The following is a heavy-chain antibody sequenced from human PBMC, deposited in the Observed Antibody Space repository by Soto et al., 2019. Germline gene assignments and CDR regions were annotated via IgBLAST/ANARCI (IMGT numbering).Heavy chain of an antibody. D-gene: IGHD6-13*01. CDR3: ARDPYTSSSGYYYGMDV. V-gene: IGHV1-2*02. CDR2: INADNGST. J-gene: IGHJ6*02. CDR1: GYAFTSKC. Sequence: ASVKVSCTASGYAFTSKCLCWVRQAPGQGLERMGWINADNGSTNYAQKFQGRVTMTRDTSISTAYMELSRLRSDDTAVYYCARDPYTSSSGYYYGMDVWGQGTTVTVSS.